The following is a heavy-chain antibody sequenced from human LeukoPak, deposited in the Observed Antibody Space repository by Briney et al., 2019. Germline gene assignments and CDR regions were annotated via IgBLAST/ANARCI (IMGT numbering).Heavy chain of an antibody. CDR3: ARGLLYNYGQQWFDP. D-gene: IGHD5-18*01. Sequence: SETLSLTCAVYGGSFSGYFWSWIRQPPGKGLEWIGEINHSGSTNYNPSLKSRVTISVDTSKNQFSLKLSSVTAADTAVYYCARGLLYNYGQQWFDPWGQGTLVTVSS. CDR2: INHSGST. V-gene: IGHV4-34*01. J-gene: IGHJ5*02. CDR1: GGSFSGYF.